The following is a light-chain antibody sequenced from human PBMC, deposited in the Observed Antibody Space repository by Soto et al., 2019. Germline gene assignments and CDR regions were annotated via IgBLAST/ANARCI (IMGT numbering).Light chain of an antibody. CDR2: GAS. Sequence: ELVLTQSPGTLSLSPGERATLSCRASQRVSSGYLAWYQQKPGQTPRLLIYGASGRATGIPDRFSGSGSGTDFTLTISRLEPEDFAVYYCQQYHTSPVTFGQGTKVDIK. CDR3: QQYHTSPVT. J-gene: IGKJ1*01. V-gene: IGKV3-20*01. CDR1: QRVSSGY.